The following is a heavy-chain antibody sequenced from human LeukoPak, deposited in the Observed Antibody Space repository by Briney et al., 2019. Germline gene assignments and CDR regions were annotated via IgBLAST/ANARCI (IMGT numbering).Heavy chain of an antibody. CDR2: ISYDGSNK. J-gene: IGHJ4*02. CDR1: GLTFRSYA. Sequence: GGSLRLSCAASGLTFRSYALHWVRQAPGKGLEWVAVISYDGSNKYYADSVKGRFTISRDNSKNTLYLQMNSLRAEDTAVYYCARFASIAGDYWGQGTLVTVSS. CDR3: ARFASIAGDY. D-gene: IGHD6-6*01. V-gene: IGHV3-30*04.